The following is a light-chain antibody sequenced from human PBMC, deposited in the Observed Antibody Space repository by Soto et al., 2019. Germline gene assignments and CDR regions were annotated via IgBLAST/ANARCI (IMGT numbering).Light chain of an antibody. CDR2: DVS. J-gene: IGLJ1*01. CDR3: CSYAGNFYV. CDR1: SSDFGGYNY. Sequence: QRSLNRPRSVPVAPGRSVTISCTGTSSDFGGYNYVSWYQHHPGKAPKLMIYDVSERPSGVPDRFSGSKSGNTASLTISGLQAEDEADYYCCSYAGNFYVFGTGTKVTVL. V-gene: IGLV2-11*01.